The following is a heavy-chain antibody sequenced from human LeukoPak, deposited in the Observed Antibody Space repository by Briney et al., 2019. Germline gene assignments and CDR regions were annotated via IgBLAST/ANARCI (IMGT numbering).Heavy chain of an antibody. CDR3: ARSSDSSGYYDYFDY. J-gene: IGHJ4*02. Sequence: GESLQISCKGSGYSFTSYWIGWVRQMPGKGLEWMAIIYPGDSDTRYSPSFQGQVTISADKSISTAYLQWSSLKASDTAMYYCARSSDSSGYYDYFDYWGQGTLATVSS. CDR1: GYSFTSYW. CDR2: IYPGDSDT. V-gene: IGHV5-51*01. D-gene: IGHD3-22*01.